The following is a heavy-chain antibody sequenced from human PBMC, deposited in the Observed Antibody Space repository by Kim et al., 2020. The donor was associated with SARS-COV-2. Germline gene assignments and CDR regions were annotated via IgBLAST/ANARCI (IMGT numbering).Heavy chain of an antibody. CDR2: IYRGGST. CDR1: GFTVSNNY. D-gene: IGHD6-19*01. Sequence: GGSLRLSCAASGFTVSNNYMSWVRQAPGKGLEWVSDIYRGGSTYYADSVKGGVTITRDNHKNTLYLQMNNLGDEDTAVYYCARGYSITGSSGLDPWGQGTMVTVSS. V-gene: IGHV3-53*01. J-gene: IGHJ5*02. CDR3: ARGYSITGSSGLDP.